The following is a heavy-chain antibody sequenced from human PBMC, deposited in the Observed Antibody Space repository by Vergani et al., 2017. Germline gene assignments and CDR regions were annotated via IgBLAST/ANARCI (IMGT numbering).Heavy chain of an antibody. V-gene: IGHV3-30*07. D-gene: IGHD3-3*01. CDR2: ISYDGSNK. CDR3: AKGADFWSGYYLIDY. Sequence: QVQLVESGGGVVQPGRSLRLSCAASGFTFSSYAMHWVRQAPGKGLEWVAVISYDGSNKYYADSVKGRFTISRDNSKNTLYLQMNSLRAEDTAVYYCAKGADFWSGYYLIDYWGQGTLVTVSS. J-gene: IGHJ4*02. CDR1: GFTFSSYA.